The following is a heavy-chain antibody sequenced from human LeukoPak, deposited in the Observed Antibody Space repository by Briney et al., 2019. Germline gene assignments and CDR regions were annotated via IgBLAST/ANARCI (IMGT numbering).Heavy chain of an antibody. V-gene: IGHV3-11*01. CDR2: ISSSGSTI. CDR3: ARIRFLEFENWFDP. D-gene: IGHD3-3*01. CDR1: GFTVSSNY. J-gene: IGHJ5*02. Sequence: GGSLRLSCAASGFTVSSNYTSWIRQAPGKGLEWVSYISSSGSTIYYADSVKGRFTISRDNAKNSLYLQMNSLRAEDTAVYYCARIRFLEFENWFDPWGQGTLVTVSS.